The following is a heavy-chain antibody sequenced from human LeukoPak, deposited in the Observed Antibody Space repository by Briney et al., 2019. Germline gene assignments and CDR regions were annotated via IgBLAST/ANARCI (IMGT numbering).Heavy chain of an antibody. CDR2: ISTNGDIT. CDR3: AKDHGSSSSFDY. J-gene: IGHJ4*02. Sequence: GGSLRLSCAASGFRFNRYGMSWVRQDPGKGLEWVSGISTNGDITYYSDFGKGRFTISRDNSKNMVYLQMNSLRVEDTAVYYCAKDHGSSSSFDYWGQGTLVTVSS. CDR1: GFRFNRYG. D-gene: IGHD6-6*01. V-gene: IGHV3-23*01.